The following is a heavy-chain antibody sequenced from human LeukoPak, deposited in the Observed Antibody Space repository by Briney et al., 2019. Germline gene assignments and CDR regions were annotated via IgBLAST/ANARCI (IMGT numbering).Heavy chain of an antibody. CDR1: GGTFSSYA. D-gene: IGHD3-3*01. CDR2: IIPILGVP. CDR3: ASVLLEATGMDY. V-gene: IGHV1-69*04. Sequence: ASVKVSCKASGGTFSSYAISWVRQAPGQGLEWMGRIIPILGVPNYAQKFQGRVTITADKSTSTAYMKLSSVRSEDRAVFYCASVLLEATGMDYWGQGTVVTVSS. J-gene: IGHJ4*02.